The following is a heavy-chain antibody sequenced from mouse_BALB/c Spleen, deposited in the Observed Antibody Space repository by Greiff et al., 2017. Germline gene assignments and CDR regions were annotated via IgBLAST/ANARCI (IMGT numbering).Heavy chain of an antibody. CDR1: GYSITSGYY. CDR2: ISYDGSN. J-gene: IGHJ4*01. V-gene: IGHV3-6*02. CDR3: ARGGLLRLRDYAMDY. D-gene: IGHD1-2*01. Sequence: EVKLQESGPGLVKPSQSLSLTCSVTGYSITSGYYWNWIRQFPGNKLEWMGYISYDGSNNYNPSLKNRISITRDTSKNQFFLKLNSVTTEDTATYYCARGGLLRLRDYAMDYWGQGTSVTVSS.